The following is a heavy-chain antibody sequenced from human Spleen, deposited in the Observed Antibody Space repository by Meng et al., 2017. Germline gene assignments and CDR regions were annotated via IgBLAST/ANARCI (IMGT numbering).Heavy chain of an antibody. CDR1: GGSFSDYY. V-gene: IGHV4-34*01. CDR3: ARGPTTVAHDFDY. Sequence: QVQLQQWGAGLLKPSETPSLTCVVSGGSFSDYYWSWTRQPPGKGLEWIGEINHRGNTNYNSFLESRVTISVDTSQNSLSLKLSSVTAADSAVYYCARGPTTVAHDFDYWGQGTLVTVSS. J-gene: IGHJ4*02. D-gene: IGHD4-11*01. CDR2: INHRGNT.